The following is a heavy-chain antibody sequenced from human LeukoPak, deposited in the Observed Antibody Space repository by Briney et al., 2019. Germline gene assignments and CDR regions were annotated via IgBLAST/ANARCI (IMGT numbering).Heavy chain of an antibody. CDR2: IIPIFGTA. D-gene: IGHD1-26*01. Sequence: SVKVSCKASGGTFSSYAISWVRQAPGQGLEWMGGIIPIFGTANYAQKFQGRVTITTDESTSTAYMELSSLRSEDTAVYYCAREGSGSYKGAFDIWGQGTMVTVSS. CDR1: GGTFSSYA. V-gene: IGHV1-69*05. CDR3: AREGSGSYKGAFDI. J-gene: IGHJ3*02.